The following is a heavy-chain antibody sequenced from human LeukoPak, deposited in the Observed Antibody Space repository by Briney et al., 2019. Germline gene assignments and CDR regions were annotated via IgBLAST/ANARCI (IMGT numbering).Heavy chain of an antibody. V-gene: IGHV4-59*01. CDR2: IYYSGST. Sequence: SETLSLTCTVSGGSISSYYWSWIQQPPGKGLEWIGYIYYSGSTNYNPSLKSRVTISVDTSKNQFSLKLSSVTAADTAVYYCARAYDYVWGSYRYTPLSSYYMDVWGKGTTVTVSS. D-gene: IGHD3-16*02. CDR3: ARAYDYVWGSYRYTPLSSYYMDV. J-gene: IGHJ6*03. CDR1: GGSISSYY.